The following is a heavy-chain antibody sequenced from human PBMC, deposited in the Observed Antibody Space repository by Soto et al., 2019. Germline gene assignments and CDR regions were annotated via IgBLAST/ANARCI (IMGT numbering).Heavy chain of an antibody. CDR2: ISAYNGNT. CDR1: GYTFTSYG. Sequence: QVQLVQSGAEVKKPGASVKVSCKASGYTFTSYGISWVRQAPGQVLEWMGWISAYNGNTNYAQKLQGRVTMTTDTSTRTAYMELRSLRSDDTAFYYCARDRMVRGVIIRPTPGMDVWGQGTTVTVSS. J-gene: IGHJ6*02. D-gene: IGHD3-10*01. CDR3: ARDRMVRGVIIRPTPGMDV. V-gene: IGHV1-18*01.